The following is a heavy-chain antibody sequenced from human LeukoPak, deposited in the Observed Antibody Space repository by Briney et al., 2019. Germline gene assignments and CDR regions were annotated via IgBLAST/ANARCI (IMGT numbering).Heavy chain of an antibody. Sequence: GASVKVSCKASGYTFTSYGISWVRQAPGQGLEWMGWISAYNGNTNYAQKLQGRVTMTTDTSTSTAYMELRSLRSDDTAVYYCARDSAAVTTLKSYYYYYGMDVWGHGTTVTVSS. J-gene: IGHJ6*02. V-gene: IGHV1-18*01. D-gene: IGHD4-17*01. CDR3: ARDSAAVTTLKSYYYYYGMDV. CDR2: ISAYNGNT. CDR1: GYTFTSYG.